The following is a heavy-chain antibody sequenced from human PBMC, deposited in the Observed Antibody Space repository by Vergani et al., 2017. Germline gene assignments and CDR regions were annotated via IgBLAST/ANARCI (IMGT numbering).Heavy chain of an antibody. CDR1: GFTSSYYG. V-gene: IGHV3-30*18. Sequence: QVHLVESGGGVVQPGRSLRLSCVVSGFTSSYYGMHWVRQAPGKGLEWVAVITSDGTQKYYADSVKGRFTISIDNSKSTLYLQMNSLRTEDTAVYYCSKKSCGTPGGQIGYFKEWGQGTLVTVSS. D-gene: IGHD1-1*01. CDR3: SKKSCGTPGGQIGYFKE. CDR2: ITSDGTQK. J-gene: IGHJ1*01.